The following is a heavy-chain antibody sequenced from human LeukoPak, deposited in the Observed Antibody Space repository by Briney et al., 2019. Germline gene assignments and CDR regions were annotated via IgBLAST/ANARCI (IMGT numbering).Heavy chain of an antibody. V-gene: IGHV3-23*01. CDR1: GSTFSSYA. CDR3: AKVEHIVVVTAGPFDY. CDR2: ISGSGGST. D-gene: IGHD2-21*02. Sequence: GGSLRLSCAASGSTFSSYAMSWVRQAPGKGLEWVSAISGSGGSTYYADSVKGRFTISRDNSKNTLYLQMNSLRAEDTAVYYCAKVEHIVVVTAGPFDYWGQGTLVTVSS. J-gene: IGHJ4*02.